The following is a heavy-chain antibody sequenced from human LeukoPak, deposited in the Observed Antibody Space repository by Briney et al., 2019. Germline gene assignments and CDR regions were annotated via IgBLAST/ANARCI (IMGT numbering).Heavy chain of an antibody. CDR3: ARGISPGSGWFFDI. CDR2: IYYSGST. V-gene: IGHV4-39*07. D-gene: IGHD6-19*01. Sequence: SETLSLTCSVAGGSISSSTNFWVWIRQPPGKGLEWIGTIYYSGSTYYNPSLKSRVAISVDKSKNQFSLKLNSVTAADTAVYYCARGISPGSGWFFDIWGQGTLVTVSS. CDR1: GGSISSSTNF. J-gene: IGHJ3*02.